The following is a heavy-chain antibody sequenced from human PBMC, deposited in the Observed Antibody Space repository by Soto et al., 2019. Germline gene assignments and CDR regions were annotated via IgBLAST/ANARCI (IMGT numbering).Heavy chain of an antibody. CDR2: FYYSGST. CDR3: ARGLVRGVDYYFDS. J-gene: IGHJ4*02. D-gene: IGHD3-10*02. V-gene: IGHV4-59*01. CDR1: GDSITSYY. Sequence: SETLSLTCTVSGDSITSYYWNCIRQSPGKGLEWIGYFYYSGSTDYNPSLRSRVTISADTSKNQFSLKLRSVTAADTAVYYCARGLVRGVDYYFDSWGQGTLVTVS.